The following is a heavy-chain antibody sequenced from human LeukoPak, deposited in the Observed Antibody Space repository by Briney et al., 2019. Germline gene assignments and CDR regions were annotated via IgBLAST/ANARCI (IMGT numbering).Heavy chain of an antibody. J-gene: IGHJ4*02. V-gene: IGHV3-48*04. CDR3: AREGDFDY. CDR2: ISSSSSTI. CDR1: GFTFSSYS. Sequence: GGSLRLSCAASGFTFSSYSMNWVRQAPGKGLEWVSYISSSSSTIYYADSVKGRFTISRDNAKNSLYLQMNSLRAEDTAVYYCAREGDFDYWGQGTLVTVSS.